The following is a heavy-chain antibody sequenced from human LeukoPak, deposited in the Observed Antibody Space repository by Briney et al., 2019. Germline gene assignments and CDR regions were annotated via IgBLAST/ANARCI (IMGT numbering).Heavy chain of an antibody. V-gene: IGHV1-2*02. CDR2: INPNSGGT. Sequence: ASVKVSCKASGYTFTGYYMHWVRQAPGQGLEWMGWINPNSGGTNYAQKLQGRVTMTRDTSISTAYMELSRLRSDDTAVYYCARGIAVYGDYELYNWFDPWGQGTLVTVSS. CDR1: GYTFTGYY. D-gene: IGHD4-17*01. J-gene: IGHJ5*02. CDR3: ARGIAVYGDYELYNWFDP.